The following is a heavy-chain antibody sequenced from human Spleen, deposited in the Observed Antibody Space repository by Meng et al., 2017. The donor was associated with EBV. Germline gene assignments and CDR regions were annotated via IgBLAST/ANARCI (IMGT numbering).Heavy chain of an antibody. J-gene: IGHJ4*02. CDR1: GDSIRSNNW. CDR3: ARDSMTIFGVAYQRLFEH. V-gene: IGHV4-4*02. CDR2: IYHGGIA. D-gene: IGHD3-3*01. Sequence: GQLQEWGPGLVKPSGTLSLTCAVSGDSIRSNNWWSWVRQPPGKGLEWIGEIYHGGIAYYNPSLKSRVTISVDKSKNQFSLNLTSVTAADTAVYYCARDSMTIFGVAYQRLFEHWGQGTLVTVSS.